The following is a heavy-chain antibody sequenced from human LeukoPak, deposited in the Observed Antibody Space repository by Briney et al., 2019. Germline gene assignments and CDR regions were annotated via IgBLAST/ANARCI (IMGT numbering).Heavy chain of an antibody. CDR1: GFIFSSCS. CDR3: ARDHNWAFDY. V-gene: IGHV3-21*05. Sequence: GGSLRLSCAASGFIFSSCSMNWVRQAPGRGLEWISYIGLASGFTSYADSVKGRFTISSDTATNSLYLHMHSLRAEDTAVYYCARDHNWAFDYWGQGALVTVSS. J-gene: IGHJ4*02. D-gene: IGHD1-20*01. CDR2: IGLASGFT.